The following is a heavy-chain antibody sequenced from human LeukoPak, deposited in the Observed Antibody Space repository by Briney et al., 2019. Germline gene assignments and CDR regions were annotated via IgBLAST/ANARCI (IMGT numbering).Heavy chain of an antibody. J-gene: IGHJ3*02. D-gene: IGHD6-19*01. CDR1: GFTFDDYA. CDR3: AKDIGSSGNDAFDI. Sequence: GGSLRLSCAASGFTFDDYAMHWVRQAPGKGLEWVSGMSWNSGSIGYADSVKGRFTISRDNAKNSLYLQMNSLRAEDMALYYCAKDIGSSGNDAFDIWGQGTMVTVSS. CDR2: MSWNSGSI. V-gene: IGHV3-9*03.